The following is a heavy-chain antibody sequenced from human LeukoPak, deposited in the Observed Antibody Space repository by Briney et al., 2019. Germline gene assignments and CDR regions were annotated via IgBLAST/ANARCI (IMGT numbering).Heavy chain of an antibody. CDR1: GGTFSSYA. J-gene: IGHJ2*01. V-gene: IGHV1-69*04. CDR2: IIPILGIA. Sequence: SVKVSCKASGGTFSSYAISWVRQAPGQGLEWMGRIIPILGIANYAQKFQGRVTITADKSTSTAYMELSSLRSEDTAVYYCASGTGGPAYWYFDLWGRGTLVTVSS. CDR3: ASGTGGPAYWYFDL. D-gene: IGHD1-1*01.